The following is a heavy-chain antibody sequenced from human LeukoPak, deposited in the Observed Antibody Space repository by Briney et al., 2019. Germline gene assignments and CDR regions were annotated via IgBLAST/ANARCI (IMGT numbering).Heavy chain of an antibody. CDR2: ISGSGGST. D-gene: IGHD6-13*01. CDR1: GFTFSSYA. J-gene: IGHJ5*02. CDR3: AKGGGRQLVRNWFDP. Sequence: GGSLRLSCAASGFTFSSYAMSWVRQAPGKGLEWVSAISGSGGSTYYADSMKGRFTISRDNSKNTLYLQMNSLRAEDTAVYYCAKGGGRQLVRNWFDPWGQGTLVTVSS. V-gene: IGHV3-23*01.